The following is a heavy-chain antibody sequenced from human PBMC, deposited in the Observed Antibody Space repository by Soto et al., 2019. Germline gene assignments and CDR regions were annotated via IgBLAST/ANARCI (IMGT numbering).Heavy chain of an antibody. CDR2: VYYSGST. CDR1: GGSVSSSSYY. J-gene: IGHJ4*02. V-gene: IGHV4-39*01. Sequence: PSETLSLTCTVSGGSVSSSSYYWGWVRQPPGKGLEWIGSVYYSGSTYYNPSLESRVTISVDKSKNQFSLKLMSLSAADTAVYYCARANWYSEYWGQGTLVTVSS. CDR3: ARANWYSEY. D-gene: IGHD7-27*01.